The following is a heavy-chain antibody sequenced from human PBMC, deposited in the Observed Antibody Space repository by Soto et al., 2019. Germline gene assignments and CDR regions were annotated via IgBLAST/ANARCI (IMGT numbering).Heavy chain of an antibody. CDR1: AFTSSSYA. D-gene: IGHD5-18*01. V-gene: IGHV3-23*01. CDR3: AKLLGYSVHYPTGY. J-gene: IGHJ4*02. CDR2: IGGGGGRRT. Sequence: EVQLLESGGGLVQPGGFLRLSCAASAFTSSSYAMSWVRQAPGKGLEWVSPIGGGGGRRTYYADSVKGRFTIVRDNSKNTMFWRMNSLRAQDTALYYCAKLLGYSVHYPTGYWCRGTPVTVSS.